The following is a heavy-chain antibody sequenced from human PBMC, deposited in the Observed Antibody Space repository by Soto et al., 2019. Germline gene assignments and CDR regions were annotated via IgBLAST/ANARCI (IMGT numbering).Heavy chain of an antibody. CDR1: GCSFSSYW. J-gene: IGHJ5*02. V-gene: IGHV3-7*03. Sequence: TRRRSCAASGCSFSSYWMSWVRQAPGKGLEWVANIKQDGSEKYYVDSVRGRFTISRDNAKISLYLQMNSLRDAVTAVYSCARDCIAARQWGRWFDTCGQGTLVTLAS. D-gene: IGHD6-6*01. CDR2: IKQDGSEK. CDR3: ARDCIAARQWGRWFDT.